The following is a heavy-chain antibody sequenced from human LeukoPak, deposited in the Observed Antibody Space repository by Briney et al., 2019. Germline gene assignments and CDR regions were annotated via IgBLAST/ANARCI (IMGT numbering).Heavy chain of an antibody. D-gene: IGHD2-2*01. V-gene: IGHV1-18*01. CDR2: ISAYNGST. CDR3: ARDLTGGSCQRCDYYYYMDV. CDR1: GYTFTSYG. J-gene: IGHJ6*03. Sequence: ASVKVSCKASGYTFTSYGISWVRQAPGQGLEWMGWISAYNGSTNYAQKLQGRVTMTTDTSTSTAYMELRSLRSDDTAVYYCARDLTGGSCQRCDYYYYMDVWGKGTTVTVSS.